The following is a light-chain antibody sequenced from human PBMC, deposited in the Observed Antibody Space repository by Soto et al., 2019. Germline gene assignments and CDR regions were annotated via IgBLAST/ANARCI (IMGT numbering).Light chain of an antibody. V-gene: IGKV1-6*01. CDR1: QAIRND. J-gene: IGKJ1*01. CDR2: TAS. CDR3: LHDYSYPRT. Sequence: IQMTQSPSTLSGSVGDRVIITCRASQAIRNDLGWYQQKPGKAPKLLIYTASTLQSGVPSRFSGSGSGADFTLTIRSLQPEDSATYYCLHDYSYPRTFGQGTKVEIK.